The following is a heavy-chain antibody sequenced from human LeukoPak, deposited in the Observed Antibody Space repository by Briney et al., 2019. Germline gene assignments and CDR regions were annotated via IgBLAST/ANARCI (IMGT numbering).Heavy chain of an antibody. J-gene: IGHJ4*02. CDR1: GFTFSSYA. Sequence: GGSLRLSCAASGFTFSSYAMSWVRQAPGKGLEWVSAISGGGGTTYYADSVKGRFTISRDNSKNTLYLQMNSLRAEDTAVYYCAKGTYYYDSSGYGTLVYWGQGTLVTVSS. V-gene: IGHV3-23*01. D-gene: IGHD3-22*01. CDR2: ISGGGGTT. CDR3: AKGTYYYDSSGYGTLVY.